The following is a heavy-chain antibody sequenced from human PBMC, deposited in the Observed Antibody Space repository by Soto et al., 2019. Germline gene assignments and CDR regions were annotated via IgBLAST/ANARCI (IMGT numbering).Heavy chain of an antibody. V-gene: IGHV4-59*01. Sequence: SETLSLTCTVSGASISSYYWTWIRQPPGKGLEYIGYIYYSGSTYQNPSLKGRVTISVDTSKNQFSLKLSSVTAADTAVYYCARAVRDTILIDYWGQGTLVTVSS. CDR3: ARAVRDTILIDY. D-gene: IGHD2-15*01. J-gene: IGHJ4*02. CDR1: GASISSYY. CDR2: IYYSGST.